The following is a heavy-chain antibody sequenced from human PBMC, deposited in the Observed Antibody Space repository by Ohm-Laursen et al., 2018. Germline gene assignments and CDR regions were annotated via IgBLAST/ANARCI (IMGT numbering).Heavy chain of an antibody. CDR1: GGSISSYY. D-gene: IGHD5-18*01. V-gene: IGHV4-59*01. CDR2: IYYSGST. J-gene: IGHJ2*01. Sequence: SETLSLTCTVSGGSISSYYWSWIRQPPGKGLEWIGYIYYSGSTNYNPSLKSRVTISVDTSKNQFSLKLSSVTAADTAVYYCARADLDTAMVPLGYFDLWGRGTLVTVSS. CDR3: ARADLDTAMVPLGYFDL.